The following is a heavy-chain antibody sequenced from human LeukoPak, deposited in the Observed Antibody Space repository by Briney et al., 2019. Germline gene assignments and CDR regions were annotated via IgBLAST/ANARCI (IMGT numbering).Heavy chain of an antibody. J-gene: IGHJ4*02. CDR1: GFTFDDYA. D-gene: IGHD1-26*01. CDR3: AKDIGSGSYWRGLDY. V-gene: IGHV3-9*01. Sequence: PGGSLRLSCAASGFTFDDYAMHWVRQAPGKGLEWVSGISWNSGSIGYADSVKGRFTISRDNAKNSLYLQMNSLRAEDTALYYCAKDIGSGSYWRGLDYWGQGTLVTVSS. CDR2: ISWNSGSI.